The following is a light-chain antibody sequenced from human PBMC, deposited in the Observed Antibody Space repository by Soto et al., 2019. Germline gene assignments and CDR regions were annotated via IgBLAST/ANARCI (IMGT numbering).Light chain of an antibody. J-gene: IGKJ1*01. CDR1: QSISVW. Sequence: DIQMTQSPSTLSASVGDRVTITCRAIQSISVWLAWYQQKAGKAPNLLIYKASRLESGVPSRFSGSGSETEFTLTISGLQPGESATYYCQQYNSYSPTFGQGTKVEVK. CDR2: KAS. CDR3: QQYNSYSPT. V-gene: IGKV1-5*03.